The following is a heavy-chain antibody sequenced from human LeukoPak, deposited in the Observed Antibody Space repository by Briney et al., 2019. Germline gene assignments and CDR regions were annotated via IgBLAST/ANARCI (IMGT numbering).Heavy chain of an antibody. CDR3: ARNHCSGGSCYPPSGDMDV. CDR1: GYTFTGYY. CDR2: INPNSGGT. Sequence: ASVTVSCKASGYTFTGYYMHWVRQAPGQGLEWMGWINPNSGGTNYAQNFQGWVTMTRDTSISTAYMELSRLRSDDTAVYFCARNHCSGGSCYPPSGDMDVWGQGTTVTVSS. D-gene: IGHD2-15*01. J-gene: IGHJ6*02. V-gene: IGHV1-2*04.